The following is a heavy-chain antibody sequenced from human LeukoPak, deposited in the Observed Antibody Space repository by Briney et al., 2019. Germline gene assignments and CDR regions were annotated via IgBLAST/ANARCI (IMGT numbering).Heavy chain of an antibody. CDR2: VNSDGSST. J-gene: IGHJ4*02. CDR1: GFTFSSYW. D-gene: IGHD4-11*01. V-gene: IGHV3-74*01. CDR3: AREHSTLYYFDY. Sequence: PGGSLRLSCAASGFTFSSYWMHWVRQAPGKGLVWVSRVNSDGSSTTYADSVKGRFTISRDNAKHTLYLQMNGLRAEDTAVYYCAREHSTLYYFDYWGQGTLVTVSS.